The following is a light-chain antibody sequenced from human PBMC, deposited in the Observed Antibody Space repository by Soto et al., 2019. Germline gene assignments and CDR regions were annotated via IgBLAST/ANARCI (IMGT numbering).Light chain of an antibody. Sequence: EIELPESPGPLSLAPGERHTLPFRAGQSVSSNYLAWYQQKPGQAPRLLIYGASTRATGIPARFNGSGSGTEFTLTINSLQSEDFAVYYCQQYNNWPRTFGQGTKVDIK. J-gene: IGKJ1*01. CDR3: QQYNNWPRT. CDR1: QSVSSN. CDR2: GAS. V-gene: IGKV3-15*01.